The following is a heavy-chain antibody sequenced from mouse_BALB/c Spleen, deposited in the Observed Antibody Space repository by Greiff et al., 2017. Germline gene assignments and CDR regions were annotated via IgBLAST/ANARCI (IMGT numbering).Heavy chain of an antibody. CDR3: ARAPPGYYAY. Sequence: EVKLQESGPGLVKPSQSLSLTCSVTGYSITSGYYWNWIRQFPGNKLEWMGYISYDGSNNYNPSLKNRISITRDTSKNQFFLKLNSVTTEDTATYYCARAPPGYYAYWGQGTLVTVSA. CDR2: ISYDGSN. V-gene: IGHV3-6*02. D-gene: IGHD3-1*01. CDR1: GYSITSGYY. J-gene: IGHJ3*01.